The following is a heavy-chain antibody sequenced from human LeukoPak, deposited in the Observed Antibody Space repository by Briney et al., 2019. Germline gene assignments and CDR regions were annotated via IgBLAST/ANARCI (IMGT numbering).Heavy chain of an antibody. Sequence: GGSLRLSCADSGYTFRRYVMSWVRQALGKGLGWVSDISGSGGGTYYVDSAKGRFTTSRDNSKNTLYLQMNSLRAEDTAVYFCAKEEGSFPGHGNFDYWGQGTLVTVSS. CDR3: AKEEGSFPGHGNFDY. D-gene: IGHD1-26*01. CDR1: GYTFRRYV. CDR2: ISGSGGGT. V-gene: IGHV3-23*01. J-gene: IGHJ4*02.